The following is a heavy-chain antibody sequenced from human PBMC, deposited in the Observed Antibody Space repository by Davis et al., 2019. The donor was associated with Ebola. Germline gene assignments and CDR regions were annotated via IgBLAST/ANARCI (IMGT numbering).Heavy chain of an antibody. Sequence: SETLSLTCTVPGGSISSSSYYWGWLRQPPGKGLEWIGSIYYSGSTYYNPSLKSRVTISVDTSKNQFSLKLSSVTAADTAVYYCARAGGWVTFDPWGQGTLVTVSS. J-gene: IGHJ5*02. D-gene: IGHD5-18*01. V-gene: IGHV4-39*01. CDR1: GGSISSSSYY. CDR3: ARAGGWVTFDP. CDR2: IYYSGST.